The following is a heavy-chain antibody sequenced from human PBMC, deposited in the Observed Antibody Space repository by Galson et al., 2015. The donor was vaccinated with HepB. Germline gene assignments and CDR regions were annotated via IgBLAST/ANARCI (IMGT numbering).Heavy chain of an antibody. CDR3: TTEGYNSRDAFDI. J-gene: IGHJ3*02. CDR1: GFSLSTSGVG. V-gene: IGHV2-5*02. CDR2: VYWDDDK. Sequence: PPLVKPTRTLTLTCTFSGFSLSTSGVGGAWVRQPPGKALEWLALVYWDDDKRYSPSLKSRLTITKDTSKNQVVLTMTSMDPVDATVYYCTTEGYNSRDAFDIWGQGTMVTVSS. D-gene: IGHD5-24*01.